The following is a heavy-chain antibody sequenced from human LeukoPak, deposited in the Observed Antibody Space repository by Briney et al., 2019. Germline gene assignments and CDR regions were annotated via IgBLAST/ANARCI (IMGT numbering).Heavy chain of an antibody. J-gene: IGHJ4*02. CDR3: ATDTLTGYSNDY. CDR1: GYTFTDSY. V-gene: IGHV1-24*01. Sequence: ASVKVSCKASGYTFTDSYIHWVRQAPGKGLEWMGGFDPEDGETIYAQKFQGRVTMTEDTSTDTAYMELSSLRSEDTAVYYCATDTLTGYSNDYWGQGTLVTVSS. D-gene: IGHD3-9*01. CDR2: FDPEDGET.